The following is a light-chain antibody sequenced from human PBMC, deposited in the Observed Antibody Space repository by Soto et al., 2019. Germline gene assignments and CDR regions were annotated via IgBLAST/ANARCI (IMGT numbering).Light chain of an antibody. V-gene: IGLV2-14*03. J-gene: IGLJ3*02. CDR3: CSYTSSITWV. CDR1: SSDGGTYNY. CDR2: DVS. Sequence: QSALTQPASVSGSPGQSITSSCTGTSSDGGTYNYVSWYQHHPGRAPKLMIYDVSSRPSGVSNRFSGSKSANTASLTISGLQAEDEADYYCCSYTSSITWVFGGGTKLTVL.